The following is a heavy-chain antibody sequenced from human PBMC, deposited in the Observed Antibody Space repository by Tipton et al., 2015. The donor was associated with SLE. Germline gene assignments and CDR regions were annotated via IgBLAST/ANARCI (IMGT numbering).Heavy chain of an antibody. D-gene: IGHD2-21*01. CDR3: ARDCKGPFAFDI. J-gene: IGHJ3*02. V-gene: IGHV4-34*01. Sequence: TLSLTCAVSGYSISSGYYWSWIRQPPGKGLEWIGEINHSGSTNYNPSLKSRVTISVDTSKNQFSLKLSSVTAADTAVYYCARDCKGPFAFDIWGQGTMVTVSS. CDR2: INHSGST. CDR1: GYSISSGYY.